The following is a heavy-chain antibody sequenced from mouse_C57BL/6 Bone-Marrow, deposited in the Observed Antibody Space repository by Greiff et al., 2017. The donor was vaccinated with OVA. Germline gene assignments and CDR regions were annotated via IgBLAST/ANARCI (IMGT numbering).Heavy chain of an antibody. CDR1: GYTFTSYY. CDR2: IYPGNVNT. CDR3: ARGDYYGNYAMDY. Sequence: VQLQQSGPELVKPGASVRISCKASGYTFTSYYIHWVKQRPGQELEWIGWIYPGNVNTKYNEKFKGKATLIADKSSSTAYMQLSSLTSEDSAVYFCARGDYYGNYAMDYWGQGTSVTVSS. V-gene: IGHV1S56*01. D-gene: IGHD1-1*01. J-gene: IGHJ4*01.